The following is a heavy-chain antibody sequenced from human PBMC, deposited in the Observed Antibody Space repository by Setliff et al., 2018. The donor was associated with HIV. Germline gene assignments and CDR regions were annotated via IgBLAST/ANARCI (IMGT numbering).Heavy chain of an antibody. Sequence: ASVKVSCKASGGTCSGYAISWVRQAPGQGLEWRGILNPSGSTVSAQKFRGRVTMTRDTSTNTVYMELSSLRSEDTAVYSCAKVIHAPAINSGRLKNWFALWVAGTLFTGSS. D-gene: IGHD2-15*01. CDR2: LNPSGST. V-gene: IGHV1-46*01. CDR1: GGTCSGYA. CDR3: AKVIHAPAINSGRLKNWFAL. J-gene: IGHJ5*02.